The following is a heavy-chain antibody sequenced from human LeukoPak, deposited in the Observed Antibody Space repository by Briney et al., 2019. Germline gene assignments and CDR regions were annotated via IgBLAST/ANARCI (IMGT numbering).Heavy chain of an antibody. Sequence: SVKVSCKASGGTFSSYAISWVRQAPGQGLEWMGGIIPIFGTANYAQKFQGRVTITADESTSTAYMELSSLRSEDTAVYYCAKVAQMPRLFDYWGQGTLVTVSS. D-gene: IGHD2-2*01. J-gene: IGHJ4*02. CDR3: AKVAQMPRLFDY. V-gene: IGHV1-69*13. CDR2: IIPIFGTA. CDR1: GGTFSSYA.